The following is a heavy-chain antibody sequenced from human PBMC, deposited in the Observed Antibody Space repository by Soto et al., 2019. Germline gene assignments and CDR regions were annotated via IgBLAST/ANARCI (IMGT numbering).Heavy chain of an antibody. CDR3: ASRSSVFGVVAMCGLDV. J-gene: IGHJ6*01. D-gene: IGHD3-3*01. CDR2: IIPIFPTA. Sequence: QVQLVQSGAELKKPGSSVRVSCQASGGTFSSYSVNWVRQAPGQGLEWMGGIIPIFPTADHAQRFQCRVTITADKSTCTAYMELSSLRSDDTAVYYCASRSSVFGVVAMCGLDVWGQGTTVTFSS. V-gene: IGHV1-69*14. CDR1: GGTFSSYS.